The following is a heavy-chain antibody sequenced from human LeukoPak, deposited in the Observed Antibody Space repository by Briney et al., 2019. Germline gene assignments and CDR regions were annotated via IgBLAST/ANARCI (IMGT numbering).Heavy chain of an antibody. CDR1: GGSISSSSYY. CDR3: ARLRYSSGWYYFDY. D-gene: IGHD6-19*01. CDR2: IYYSGST. Sequence: SETLSLTCTVSGGSISSSSYYCGWMRQPPGKGLEWIGSIYYSGSTYYNPSLKSRVTISVDTSKNQFSLKLSSVTAADTAVYYCARLRYSSGWYYFDYWGQGTLVTVSS. J-gene: IGHJ4*02. V-gene: IGHV4-39*01.